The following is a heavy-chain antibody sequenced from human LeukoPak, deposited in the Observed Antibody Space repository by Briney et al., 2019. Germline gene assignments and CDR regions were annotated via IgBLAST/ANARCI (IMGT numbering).Heavy chain of an antibody. V-gene: IGHV3-15*01. CDR3: TTYRYSYGSTGYSYFDY. J-gene: IGHJ4*02. Sequence: GGSLRLSCAASGLTFGNAWMSWVRQAPGKGLEWVARITSRTSDEATDYAAPVRGRFTISRDDSKATLYLQMDGLETEDTAIYYCTTYRYSYGSTGYSYFDYWGQGILVTVSS. D-gene: IGHD3-22*01. CDR2: ITSRTSDEAT. CDR1: GLTFGNAW.